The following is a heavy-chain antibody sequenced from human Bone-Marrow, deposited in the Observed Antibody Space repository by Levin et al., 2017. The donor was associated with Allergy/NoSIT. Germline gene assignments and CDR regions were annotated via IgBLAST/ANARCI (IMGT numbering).Heavy chain of an antibody. V-gene: IGHV1-69*01. CDR1: GGSFSSYA. Sequence: KISCKATGGSFSSYAINWVRHAPGQGLEWMGGIVPIFETPTYAQKFQDRVTITADEHTTTAYMELTSLEYEDGAIYYCARDTTTSTYYYGMDVWGQGTTVIVSS. CDR3: ARDTTTSTYYYGMDV. D-gene: IGHD5-12*01. CDR2: IVPIFETP. J-gene: IGHJ6*02.